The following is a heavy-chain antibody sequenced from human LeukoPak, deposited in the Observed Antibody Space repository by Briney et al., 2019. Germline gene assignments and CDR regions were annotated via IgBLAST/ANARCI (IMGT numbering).Heavy chain of an antibody. CDR2: FDPEDGET. Sequence: ASVKVSCKVSGYTLTELSMHWVRQAPGKGLEWMGGFDPEDGETIYAQKFQGRVTMIEDTSTDTAYMELSSLRSEDTAVYYCATRYRVGATTDYYYYYMDVWGKGTTVTVSS. CDR3: ATRYRVGATTDYYYYYMDV. J-gene: IGHJ6*03. D-gene: IGHD1-26*01. V-gene: IGHV1-24*01. CDR1: GYTLTELS.